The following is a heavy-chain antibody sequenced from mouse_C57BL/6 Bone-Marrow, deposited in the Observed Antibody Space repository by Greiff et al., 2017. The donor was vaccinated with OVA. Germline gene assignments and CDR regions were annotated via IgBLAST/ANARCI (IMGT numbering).Heavy chain of an antibody. V-gene: IGHV1-22*01. CDR2: INPNNGGT. CDR1: GYTFTDYD. J-gene: IGHJ2*01. CDR3: KSGYYGSSYRGY. Sequence: EVQLQQSGPELVKPGASVKMSCKASGYTFTDYDMHWVKQSPGKGLEWIGDINPNNGGTSYNEKFKGKATLTVNKSSSTAYMELRSLTSEDSADYCCKSGYYGSSYRGYWGQGTTLTVSS. D-gene: IGHD1-1*01.